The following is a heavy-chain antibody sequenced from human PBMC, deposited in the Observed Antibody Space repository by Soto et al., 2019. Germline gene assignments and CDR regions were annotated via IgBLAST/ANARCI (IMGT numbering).Heavy chain of an antibody. D-gene: IGHD4-17*01. CDR1: GFMFSSYW. J-gene: IGHJ5*02. Sequence: EVHLVESGGGLVQPGGSLRLSCAASGFMFSSYWMHWVRQAPGKGLEWVANVKFDGSEQYYVDSVKGRFTISRDNAKSSVYLQMDSLRVEDTAVYDCATLTVTRPTWFDPWGQGTLVTVSS. CDR3: ATLTVTRPTWFDP. CDR2: VKFDGSEQ. V-gene: IGHV3-7*01.